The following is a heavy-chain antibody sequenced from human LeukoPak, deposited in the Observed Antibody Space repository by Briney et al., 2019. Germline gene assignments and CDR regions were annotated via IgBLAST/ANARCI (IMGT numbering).Heavy chain of an antibody. CDR1: GYTFTVYY. CDR2: VNPNSGVT. V-gene: IGHV1-2*02. CDR3: ARDLAVAGTPLGY. Sequence: GASVKVSCKASGYTFTVYYLHWVRQAPGQGLQWMGWVNPNSGVTNYAQKFQGRVTMTRDTSISTGYMELRRLRYDDTAVYYCARDLAVAGTPLGYWGQGTLVTVSS. D-gene: IGHD6-19*01. J-gene: IGHJ4*02.